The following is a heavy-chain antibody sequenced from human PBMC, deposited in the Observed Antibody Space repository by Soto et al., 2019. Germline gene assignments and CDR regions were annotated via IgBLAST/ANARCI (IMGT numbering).Heavy chain of an antibody. Sequence: SETLSLTCAVYGGSFIEYYWILIRHPPGKGLEWIGEINHSGSTNYNPSLKSRVTISVDTSKNQFSLKLSSVTAADTAVYYCARAGDGENDAFDIWGQGTMVTVSS. CDR3: ARAGDGENDAFDI. D-gene: IGHD3-10*01. V-gene: IGHV4-34*01. CDR2: INHSGST. CDR1: GGSFIEYY. J-gene: IGHJ3*02.